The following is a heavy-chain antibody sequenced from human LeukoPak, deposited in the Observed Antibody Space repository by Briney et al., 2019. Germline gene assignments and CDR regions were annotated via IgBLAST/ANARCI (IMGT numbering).Heavy chain of an antibody. V-gene: IGHV4-34*01. CDR1: GGSFSGYY. J-gene: IGHJ4*02. CDR3: ARADYSGSYLSAFDY. D-gene: IGHD1-26*01. Sequence: SETLSLTCAVYGGSFSGYYWSWIRQPPGKGLEWIGEINHSGSTNYNPSLKSRVTISVDTSKNQFSLKLSSVTAADTAVYYCARADYSGSYLSAFDYWGQGTLVTVSS. CDR2: INHSGST.